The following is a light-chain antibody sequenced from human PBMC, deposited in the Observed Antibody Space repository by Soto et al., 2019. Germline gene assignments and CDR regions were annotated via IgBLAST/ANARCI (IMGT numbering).Light chain of an antibody. CDR3: SSYTSSNTYV. CDR1: SSDVGGYNY. V-gene: IGLV2-14*01. CDR2: EVS. J-gene: IGLJ1*01. Sequence: QSALTQPASVSGSPGQSITISCTGTSSDVGGYNYVSWHQQYPGKAPKLKIYEVSNRPSGVYNRFSGSKSGNTASLTISGLQAEDEADYYCSSYTSSNTYVFGTGT.